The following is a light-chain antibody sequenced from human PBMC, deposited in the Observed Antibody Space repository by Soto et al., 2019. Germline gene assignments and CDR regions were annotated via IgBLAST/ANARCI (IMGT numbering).Light chain of an antibody. CDR2: GIS. CDR1: QTISNN. CDR3: QQYNNWPHT. V-gene: IGKV3-15*01. J-gene: IGKJ2*01. Sequence: EVVMTQSPITLSVSPGERVTLSCRASQTISNNLAWYRKKPGQAPSLLIYGISTRATGLPARFSGSGSGTEFTLTISSLQSDDFALYYCQQYNNWPHTFGQGTKLEIK.